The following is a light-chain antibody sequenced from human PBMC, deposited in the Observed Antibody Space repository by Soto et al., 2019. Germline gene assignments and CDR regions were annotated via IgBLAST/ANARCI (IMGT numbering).Light chain of an antibody. CDR1: QSLVHGDGNTY. V-gene: IGKV2-24*01. J-gene: IGKJ2*01. CDR2: KIS. CDR3: MQATQFPGT. Sequence: DIVLTQTPLSSPVTPGQPASISCKSSQSLVHGDGNTYLSWLHQRPGQPPRLLIYKISQRFSGVPDRFSGSGAGTDLTLKIRGVEPEDVGVYYCMQATQFPGTFGQGTRLEIK.